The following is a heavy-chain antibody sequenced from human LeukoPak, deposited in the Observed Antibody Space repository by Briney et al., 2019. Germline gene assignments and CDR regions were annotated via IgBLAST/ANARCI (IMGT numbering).Heavy chain of an antibody. D-gene: IGHD1-20*01. V-gene: IGHV4-59*01. CDR3: ARDVTGNDAFDI. J-gene: IGHJ3*02. CDR1: GGSISSYY. Sequence: SETLSLTCTVSGGSISSYYWSWIRQPPGKGLEWIGYIYYSGSTNYDPSLKSRVTISVDTSKNQFSLKLSSVTAADTAVYYCARDVTGNDAFDIWGQGTMVTVSS. CDR2: IYYSGST.